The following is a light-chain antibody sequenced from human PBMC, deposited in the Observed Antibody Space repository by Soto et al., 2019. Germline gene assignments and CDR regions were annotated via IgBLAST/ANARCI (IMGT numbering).Light chain of an antibody. CDR3: QQYGISPYT. Sequence: EIVLTQSPGTLSLSPGERATLSCRASQSVSSSYLAWYQQKPGQAPRLLIYGASSRATGIPDRFSGSGSGTDFTLTISRLEPEDFAVYYSQQYGISPYTLGQGTKLETK. CDR2: GAS. J-gene: IGKJ2*01. CDR1: QSVSSSY. V-gene: IGKV3-20*01.